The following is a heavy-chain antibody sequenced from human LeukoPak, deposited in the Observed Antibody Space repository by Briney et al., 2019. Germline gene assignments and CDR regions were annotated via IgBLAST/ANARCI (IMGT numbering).Heavy chain of an antibody. J-gene: IGHJ4*02. CDR1: GGSISSYY. Sequence: SETLSLTCTVSGGSISSYYWSWIRQPPGKGLEWIGRIYTSGSTNYNPSLKSRVTMSVDTSKNQFSLKLSSVTAADTAVYYCARSFYHFWSGYYFDYWGQGTLVTVSS. CDR2: IYTSGST. D-gene: IGHD3-3*01. CDR3: ARSFYHFWSGYYFDY. V-gene: IGHV4-4*07.